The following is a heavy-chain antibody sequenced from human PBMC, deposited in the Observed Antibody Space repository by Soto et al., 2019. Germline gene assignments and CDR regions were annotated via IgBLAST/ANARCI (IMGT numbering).Heavy chain of an antibody. V-gene: IGHV3-23*01. CDR1: GFPFSSYA. D-gene: IGHD1-1*01. CDR3: AKSLSASPNYFFDS. J-gene: IGHJ4*02. Sequence: PGGSLRLSCAASGFPFSSYAMSWVRQAPGKGLEWVSGISGSGGITYYADSVKGRFTISRDNSKNTLCLQMNSLRADDTAVYFCAKSLSASPNYFFDSWGQGTLVTVSS. CDR2: ISGSGGIT.